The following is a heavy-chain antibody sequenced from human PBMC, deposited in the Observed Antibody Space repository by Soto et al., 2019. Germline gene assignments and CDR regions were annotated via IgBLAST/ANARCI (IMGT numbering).Heavy chain of an antibody. CDR3: AKDLKMWFGEGEMDV. V-gene: IGHV3-9*01. Sequence: GGSLRLSCAASGFTFDDYAMHWVRQAPGKGLEWVSGISWNSGSIGYADSVKGRFTISRDNAKNSLYLQMNSLRAEDTALYYCAKDLKMWFGEGEMDVWGKGTTVTVSS. CDR1: GFTFDDYA. J-gene: IGHJ6*04. D-gene: IGHD3-10*01. CDR2: ISWNSGSI.